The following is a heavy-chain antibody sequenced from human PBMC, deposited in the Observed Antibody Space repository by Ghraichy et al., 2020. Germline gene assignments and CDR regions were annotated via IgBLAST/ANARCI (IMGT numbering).Heavy chain of an antibody. Sequence: GGSLRLSCAASGFTFSSYSMNWVRQAPGKGLEWVSSISSSSSYIYYADSVKGRFTISRDNAKNSLYLQMNSLRAEDTAVYYCATYRHIAYCGGDCYGMDVWGQGTTVTVSS. V-gene: IGHV3-21*01. CDR1: GFTFSSYS. D-gene: IGHD2-21*01. CDR3: ATYRHIAYCGGDCYGMDV. CDR2: ISSSSSYI. J-gene: IGHJ6*02.